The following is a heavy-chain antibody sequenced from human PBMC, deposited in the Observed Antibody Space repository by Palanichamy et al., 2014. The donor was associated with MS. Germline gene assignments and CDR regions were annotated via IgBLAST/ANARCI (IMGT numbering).Heavy chain of an antibody. CDR1: GFTFSRYG. D-gene: IGHD3-16*02. V-gene: IGHV3-30*02. CDR3: AKDLMITFGGVIDKGVDY. Sequence: QVQLVESGGGVVQPGGSLRLSCAASGFTFSRYGMHWVRQAPGKGLEWVAFIRYDGSNKYYADSVKGRFTISRDNSKITLYLQMNSLRAEDTAVYYCAKDLMITFGGVIDKGVDYWGQGTLVTVSS. J-gene: IGHJ4*02. CDR2: IRYDGSNK.